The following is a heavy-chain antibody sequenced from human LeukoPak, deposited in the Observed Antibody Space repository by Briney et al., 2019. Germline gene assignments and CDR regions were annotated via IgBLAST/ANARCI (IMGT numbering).Heavy chain of an antibody. CDR2: IYYDGTT. V-gene: IGHV4-39*02. J-gene: IGHJ5*02. Sequence: SETLSLTCTISGGSISGRRNYWDWFGQPPGRGLEWIASIYYDGTTYYYPSLKSRATISLDKAKNHYSLEVKSVTAADTALYYCATGGGMGVSHAWGRGILVTVST. D-gene: IGHD6-19*01. CDR3: ATGGGMGVSHA. CDR1: GGSISGRRNY.